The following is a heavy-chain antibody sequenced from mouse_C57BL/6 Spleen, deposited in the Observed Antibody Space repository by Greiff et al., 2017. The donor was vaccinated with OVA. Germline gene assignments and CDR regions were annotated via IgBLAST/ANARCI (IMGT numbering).Heavy chain of an antibody. D-gene: IGHD2-4*01. CDR2: INPNYGIT. V-gene: IGHV1-39*01. J-gene: IGHJ3*01. Sequence: SWVKQSNGKSLEWIGVINPNYGITSFNQKFKGKATLTVDQNSRTDYMQLNSLTSEDSAVYYFARSDYDSNSAWFAYWGLGTLVIVSA. CDR3: ARSDYDSNSAWFAY.